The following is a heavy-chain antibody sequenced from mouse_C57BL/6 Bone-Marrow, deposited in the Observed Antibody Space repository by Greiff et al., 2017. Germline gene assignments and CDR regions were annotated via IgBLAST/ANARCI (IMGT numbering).Heavy chain of an antibody. V-gene: IGHV1-69*01. CDR1: GYTFTSYW. Sequence: QVQLQQPGAELVMPGASVKLSCKASGYTFTSYWMHWVKQRPGQGLEWIGEIDPSDSYTNYNQKFKGKSTLTVDKSSSTAYMQLSSLTSEDSAVYYCARDYGYDLEYWGRGPALTVSA. CDR3: ARDYGYDLEY. J-gene: IGHJ2*01. CDR2: IDPSDSYT. D-gene: IGHD2-2*01.